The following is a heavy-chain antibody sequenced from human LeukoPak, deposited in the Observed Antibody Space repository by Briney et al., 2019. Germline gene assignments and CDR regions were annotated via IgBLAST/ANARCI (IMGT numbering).Heavy chain of an antibody. CDR3: AKPSGSGFDH. D-gene: IGHD1-26*01. CDR1: GFTFDDYD. V-gene: IGHV3-20*04. Sequence: GGSLRLSCAASGFTFDDYDMSWVRQAPGKGLEWVSGINWSGGSTGYADSVKGRFTISRDNSKNTVFLQMNSLRPEDSAVYYCAKPSGSGFDHWGQGTLVTVSS. CDR2: INWSGGST. J-gene: IGHJ4*02.